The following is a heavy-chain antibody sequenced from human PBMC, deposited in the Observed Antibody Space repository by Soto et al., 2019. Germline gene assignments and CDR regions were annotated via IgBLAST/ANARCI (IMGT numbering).Heavy chain of an antibody. J-gene: IGHJ6*02. CDR2: INPSSGST. CDR1: GYTFTSYA. V-gene: IGHV1-2*04. CDR3: ARPGGDYYGMDV. D-gene: IGHD1-26*01. Sequence: ASVKVSCKASGYTFTSYAMHWVRQAPGQRLEWMGWINPSSGSTKYAQKFQGWVTITRDTSISTAYMELSRLRSDDTAVYYCARPGGDYYGMDVWGQGTTVTVSS.